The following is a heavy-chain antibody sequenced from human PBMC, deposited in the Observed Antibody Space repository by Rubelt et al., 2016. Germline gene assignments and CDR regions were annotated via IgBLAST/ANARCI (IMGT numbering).Heavy chain of an antibody. J-gene: IGHJ6*01. V-gene: IGHV4-59*01. CDR2: IHYSGST. Sequence: LVRPSEALSLTCTVSGGSMSNFWWSWIRQPPGKGLEWTAYIHYSGSTIYNPSLKSRVTISLDASKNLFPLVSCEXSXXXXXSXXVXXLEXDV. CDR3: XXLEXDV. CDR1: GGSMSNFW.